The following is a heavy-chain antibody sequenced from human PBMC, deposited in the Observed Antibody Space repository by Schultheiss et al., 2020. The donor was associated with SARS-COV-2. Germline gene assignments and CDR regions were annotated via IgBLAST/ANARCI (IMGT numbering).Heavy chain of an antibody. CDR2: IYHSGST. CDR1: GGSISSSSYY. D-gene: IGHD5-24*01. V-gene: IGHV4-39*07. J-gene: IGHJ4*02. Sequence: SETLSLTCTVSGGSISSSSYYWGWIRQPPGKGLEWIGSIYHSGSTYYNPSLKSRVTISVDTSKNQFSLKLSSVTAADTAVYYCARNRRMAADYWGQGTLVTVSS. CDR3: ARNRRMAADY.